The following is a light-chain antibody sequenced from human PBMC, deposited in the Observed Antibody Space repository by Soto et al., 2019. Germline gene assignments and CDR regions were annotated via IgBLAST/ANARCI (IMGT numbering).Light chain of an antibody. V-gene: IGLV2-14*01. CDR3: SSYTSSSTLYV. J-gene: IGLJ1*01. CDR1: SSDVGGYNY. Sequence: SVLTQPASVSGSPGQSITISCTGTSSDVGGYNYVSWYQQHPGKAPKLMIYEVSNRPSGVSNRFSGSKSGNTASLTISGLQAEDEADYYCSSYTSSSTLYVLGTGTKVTVL. CDR2: EVS.